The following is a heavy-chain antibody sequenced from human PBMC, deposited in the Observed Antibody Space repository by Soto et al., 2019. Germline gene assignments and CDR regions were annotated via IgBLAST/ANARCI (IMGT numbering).Heavy chain of an antibody. Sequence: EVQLVESGGGLVQPGGYLRLSCAASGFTVSSNYRSWVRQAPGKGLEWVSVIYGGGQTYYADSVKGRFTISRDNSKNMLYLQMNSLRTEDTAVYYCARDRGRRDGYNNAFDMWGQGTMVTVSS. J-gene: IGHJ3*02. CDR2: IYGGGQT. CDR1: GFTVSSNY. V-gene: IGHV3-66*01. D-gene: IGHD3-10*01. CDR3: ARDRGRRDGYNNAFDM.